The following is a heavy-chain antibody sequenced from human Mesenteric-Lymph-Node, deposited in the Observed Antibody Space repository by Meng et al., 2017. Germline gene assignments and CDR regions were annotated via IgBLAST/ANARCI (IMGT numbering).Heavy chain of an antibody. V-gene: IGHV3-23*01. J-gene: IGHJ4*02. CDR2: ISASGGST. CDR1: GFTFSSYA. Sequence: GESLKISCAASGFTFSSYAMSWVRQAPGQGLELVSAISASGGSTYYADSVKGRFTVSRDNSKYTLYLEMKRLRAEDTAMYYCAFDFWGQGTLVTVSS. CDR3: AFDF.